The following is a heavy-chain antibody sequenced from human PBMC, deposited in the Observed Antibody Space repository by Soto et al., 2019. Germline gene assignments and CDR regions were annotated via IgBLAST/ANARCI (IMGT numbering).Heavy chain of an antibody. D-gene: IGHD3-22*01. Sequence: GGSLRLSCAASGFTFSSYGMHWVRQAPGKGLEWVAVISYDGSNKYYADSVKGRFTISRDNSKNTLYLQMNSLRAEDTAVYYCAKGGIGYYFDYWGQGTLVTVSS. CDR2: ISYDGSNK. J-gene: IGHJ4*02. CDR1: GFTFSSYG. V-gene: IGHV3-30*18. CDR3: AKGGIGYYFDY.